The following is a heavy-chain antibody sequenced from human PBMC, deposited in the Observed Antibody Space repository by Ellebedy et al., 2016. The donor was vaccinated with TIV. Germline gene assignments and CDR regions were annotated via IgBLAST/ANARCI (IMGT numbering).Heavy chain of an antibody. CDR3: AKIVYTNRPGSYYYYGMDV. Sequence: GESLKISCAASGFTFNNYGMHWVRQAPGKGLEWVAVISADGATNYHADSVEGRFTIPRDNSQNTLYLQMNSRRPEDTAVYFCAKIVYTNRPGSYYYYGMDVWGQGTTVTVSS. D-gene: IGHD3-10*01. CDR1: GFTFNNYG. J-gene: IGHJ6*02. CDR2: ISADGATN. V-gene: IGHV3-30*18.